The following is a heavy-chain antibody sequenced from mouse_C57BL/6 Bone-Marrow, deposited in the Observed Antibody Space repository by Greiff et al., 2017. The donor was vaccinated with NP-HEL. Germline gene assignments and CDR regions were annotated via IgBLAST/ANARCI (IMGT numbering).Heavy chain of an antibody. J-gene: IGHJ1*03. V-gene: IGHV5-12*01. CDR2: ISNGGGST. D-gene: IGHD2-10*02. CDR1: GFTFSDYY. Sequence: EVQRVESGGGLVQPGGSLKLSCAASGFTFSDYYMYWVRQTPEKRLEWVAYISNGGGSTYYPDTVKGRFTISRDNAKNTLYLQMSRLKSEDTAMYYCAGAYGNYVWYFDVWGTGTTVTVSS. CDR3: AGAYGNYVWYFDV.